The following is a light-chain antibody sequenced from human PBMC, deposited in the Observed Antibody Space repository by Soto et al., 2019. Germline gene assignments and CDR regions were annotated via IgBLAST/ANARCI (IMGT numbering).Light chain of an antibody. CDR1: KSVSSGY. J-gene: IGKJ1*01. CDR3: QQYGRSPRWT. V-gene: IGKV3-20*01. Sequence: EIVLTQSPGTLSLSPVERATLSCRASKSVSSGYLSWYQQKPGQAPRIIIYGASSRATGIPDRFSCSGSGTDFTLTISRLEPEDFAVYYCQQYGRSPRWTFRKGTKVDIK. CDR2: GAS.